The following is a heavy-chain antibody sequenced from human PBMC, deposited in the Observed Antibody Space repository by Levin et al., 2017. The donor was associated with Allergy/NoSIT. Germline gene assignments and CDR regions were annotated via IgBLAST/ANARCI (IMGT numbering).Heavy chain of an antibody. D-gene: IGHD1-26*01. V-gene: IGHV3-23*01. Sequence: LSLTCAASGFTFRSYTMTWVRQTPGKGLDWVSTLRFSGDTTHYADSVKGRFTISRDTSKDTLFLQMNSLRAEDTAMYYCAKGVSSGSPYRAFEMWGQGTMVTVSS. CDR1: GFTFRSYT. CDR2: LRFSGDTT. CDR3: AKGVSSGSPYRAFEM. J-gene: IGHJ3*02.